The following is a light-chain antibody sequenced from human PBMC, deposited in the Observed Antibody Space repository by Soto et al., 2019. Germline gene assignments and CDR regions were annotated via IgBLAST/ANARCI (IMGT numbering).Light chain of an antibody. CDR2: GAS. CDR1: HSVRSS. Sequence: EIVMTQSPATLSVSPGERATLSCRASHSVRSSLAWYQQKPGQAPRLLIHGASTRATGIPGRFSGSGSQTDFTLTISRLEPEDFAVYYCQQYGSLGTFGQGTKVDIK. CDR3: QQYGSLGT. J-gene: IGKJ1*01. V-gene: IGKV3-20*01.